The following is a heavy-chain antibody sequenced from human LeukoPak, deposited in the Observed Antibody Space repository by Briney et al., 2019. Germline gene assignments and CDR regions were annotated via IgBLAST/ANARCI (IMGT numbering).Heavy chain of an antibody. CDR1: GYTLTSYG. CDR3: ARTYYDFWSGYYYYYYMGV. CDR2: MSAHNGNT. V-gene: IGHV1-18*01. Sequence: ASVKVSCKASGYTLTSYGISWVRQAPGQGLEWMGWMSAHNGNTNYAQKLQGRVTMTTDTSTSTAYMELRSLRSDDTAVYYCARTYYDFWSGYYYYYYMGVWGKGTTVTVSS. J-gene: IGHJ6*03. D-gene: IGHD3-3*01.